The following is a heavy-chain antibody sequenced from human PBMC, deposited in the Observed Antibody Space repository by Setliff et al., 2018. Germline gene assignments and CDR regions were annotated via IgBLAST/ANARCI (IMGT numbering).Heavy chain of an antibody. J-gene: IGHJ5*02. CDR3: ARAGWYNWFDP. CDR2: IYYSGST. Sequence: SETLSLTCAVSGGSISSHFWGWIRQPPGKGLEWIGNIYYSGSTNYNSSLKSRVTISVDTSKNQFSLKLSSVTAADTAMYYCARAGWYNWFDPWGQGTLVTVSS. D-gene: IGHD2-15*01. CDR1: GGSISSHF. V-gene: IGHV4-59*11.